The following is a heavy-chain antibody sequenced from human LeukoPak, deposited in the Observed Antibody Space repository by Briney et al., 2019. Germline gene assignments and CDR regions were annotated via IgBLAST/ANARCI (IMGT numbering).Heavy chain of an antibody. J-gene: IGHJ6*04. CDR1: GYTFTSYG. Sequence: ASVKVSCKASGYTFTSYGISWVRQAPGQGLEWMGWFSAYNGNPNYAQKLQGRVTMTTDTSTSTAYMELRSLRSDDTAVYYCARGLDGSGSWPNYYYYYGMDVWGKGTTVTVSS. D-gene: IGHD3-10*01. CDR3: ARGLDGSGSWPNYYYYYGMDV. CDR2: FSAYNGNP. V-gene: IGHV1-18*04.